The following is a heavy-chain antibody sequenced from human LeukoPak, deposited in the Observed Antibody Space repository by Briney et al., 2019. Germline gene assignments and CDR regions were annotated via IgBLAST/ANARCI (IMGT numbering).Heavy chain of an antibody. Sequence: PGGSLRLSCAASGFTVNSNYMNWVRQAPGKGLKWVSTITTGGPNTYYADSVKGRFTVSRDDSKNTLYLQMNSLRAEDTAVYYCAKDGGLWVSAHWGDSWGRGTLVTVSS. J-gene: IGHJ4*02. V-gene: IGHV3-53*01. CDR2: ITTGGPNT. CDR3: AKDGGLWVSAHWGDS. CDR1: GFTVNSNY. D-gene: IGHD7-27*01.